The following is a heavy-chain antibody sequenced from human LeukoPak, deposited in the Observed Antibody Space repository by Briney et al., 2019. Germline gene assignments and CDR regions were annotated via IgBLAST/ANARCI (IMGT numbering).Heavy chain of an antibody. D-gene: IGHD1-14*01. CDR2: IKQDGSEK. CDR3: ARDSGIRGSYYFDS. CDR1: GFTFSDCW. J-gene: IGHJ4*02. V-gene: IGHV3-7*01. Sequence: GGSLRLSCAASGFTFSDCWMSWVRHAPGKGLEWVANIKQDGSEKYYVDSVKGRFTISRDNAKNSLYLQMNSLGAEDTAVYYCARDSGIRGSYYFDSWGQGTLVTVSS.